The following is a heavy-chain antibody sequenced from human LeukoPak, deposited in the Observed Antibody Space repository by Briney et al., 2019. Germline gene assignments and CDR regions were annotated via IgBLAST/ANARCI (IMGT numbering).Heavy chain of an antibody. CDR3: AKEIAALGSPLLDY. J-gene: IGHJ4*02. CDR2: IKNTGDGT. Sequence: GGSLRLSCAASGFTFSSFGMNWVRQARGKGLEWVSGIKNTGDGTYYTQSVKGRFTISRDNSKNMLYLQMNSLRADDTAVYYCAKEIAALGSPLLDYWGQGTQVTVSS. V-gene: IGHV3-23*01. CDR1: GFTFSSFG. D-gene: IGHD6-13*01.